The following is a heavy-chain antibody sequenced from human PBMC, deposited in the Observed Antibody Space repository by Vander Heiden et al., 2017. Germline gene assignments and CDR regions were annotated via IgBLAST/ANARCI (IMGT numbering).Heavy chain of an antibody. CDR2: IKPDGTIT. Sequence: EVKLVESGGGLVQPGGSLRLDCAASGFTSPNYWLQWARQAPGKGLVWLSRIKPDGTITEYAGSVKGRFTISRDNAKNTVYLQMNSLRVDDTAVYFCTRLLDADYWGQGSLVTVSP. D-gene: IGHD1-1*01. V-gene: IGHV3-74*01. CDR3: TRLLDADY. J-gene: IGHJ4*02. CDR1: GFTSPNYW.